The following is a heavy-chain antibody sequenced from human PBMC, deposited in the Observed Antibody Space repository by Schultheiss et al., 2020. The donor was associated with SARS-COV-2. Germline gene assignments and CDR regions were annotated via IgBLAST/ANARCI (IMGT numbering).Heavy chain of an antibody. D-gene: IGHD3-22*01. V-gene: IGHV4-34*01. Sequence: SQTLSLTCAVYGGSLSGYDWNWIRQSPGKGLEWIGEINQSGNTHYNPSLKSRVAISVDTSKKQLSLKLSSVTAADTAVYYCARVTFYYDSSGYAYYFDYWGQGTLVTVSS. CDR1: GGSLSGYD. CDR3: ARVTFYYDSSGYAYYFDY. CDR2: INQSGNT. J-gene: IGHJ4*02.